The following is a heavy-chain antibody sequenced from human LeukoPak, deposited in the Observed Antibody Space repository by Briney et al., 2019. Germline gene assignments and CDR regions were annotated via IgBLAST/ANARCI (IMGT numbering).Heavy chain of an antibody. Sequence: PGGSLRLSCAASGFTFSSYWMHWVRQAPGKGLVWVSRINTAGSSTSYADSVTGRFTISRDNAKNTLHLQMNRLRAEDTAVYYCASMGGYNTYWGQGTLVTVSS. CDR2: INTAGSST. CDR3: ASMGGYNTY. J-gene: IGHJ4*02. D-gene: IGHD5-24*01. CDR1: GFTFSSYW. V-gene: IGHV3-74*01.